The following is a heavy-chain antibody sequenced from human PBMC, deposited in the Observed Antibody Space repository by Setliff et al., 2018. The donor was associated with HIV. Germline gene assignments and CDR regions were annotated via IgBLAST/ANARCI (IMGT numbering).Heavy chain of an antibody. J-gene: IGHJ6*03. CDR2: VNPGDSST. CDR3: ARQVGGYNAWGHFYSYMDV. D-gene: IGHD5-12*01. CDR1: GYNFATYY. V-gene: IGHV5-51*01. Sequence: PGESLKISCRTSGYNFATYYIAWVRQMPGKGPEWMGSVNPGDSSTKYNPSFQGQVTISADKSISTAYLQWSSLKASDTAMYYCARQVGGYNAWGHFYSYMDVWGKGTTVTVSS.